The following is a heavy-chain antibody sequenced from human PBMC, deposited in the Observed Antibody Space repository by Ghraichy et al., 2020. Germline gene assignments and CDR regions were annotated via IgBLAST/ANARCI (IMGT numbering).Heavy chain of an antibody. CDR2: IYYSGST. Sequence: SQTLSLTCTVSGGSVSSGSYYWSWIRQPPGKGLEWIGYIYYSGSTNYNPSLKSRVTISVDTSKNQFSLKLSSVTAADTAVYYCARDRVDTASMFDYWGQGTLVTVSS. D-gene: IGHD5-18*01. J-gene: IGHJ4*02. CDR1: GGSVSSGSYY. CDR3: ARDRVDTASMFDY. V-gene: IGHV4-61*01.